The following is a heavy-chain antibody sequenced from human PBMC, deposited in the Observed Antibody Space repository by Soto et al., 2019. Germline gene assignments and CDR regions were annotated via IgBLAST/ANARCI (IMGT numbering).Heavy chain of an antibody. CDR3: ARGGIAAAGTKGMDV. CDR1: GCTFSSYA. D-gene: IGHD6-13*01. V-gene: IGHV1-69*13. CDR2: IIPIFGTA. J-gene: IGHJ6*02. Sequence: GASVKVSCKASGCTFSSYAISWVRQAPGQGLEWMGGIIPIFGTANYAQKFQGRVTITADESTSTAYMELSSLRSEDTAVYYCARGGIAAAGTKGMDVWGQGTTVTVSS.